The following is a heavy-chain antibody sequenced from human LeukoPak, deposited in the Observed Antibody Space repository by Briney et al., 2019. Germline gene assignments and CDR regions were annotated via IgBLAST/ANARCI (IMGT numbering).Heavy chain of an antibody. Sequence: GGSLRLSCAASGFTFSSDEMNWVRQAPGKGLAWVSYISSSGSTIYYADSVKGRLTISRDNAKNTLYLHTNSLTVEDTAIYYCAAQKRGTSRPYYFDYWGQGTLLTVSS. D-gene: IGHD3-16*02. V-gene: IGHV3-48*03. CDR3: AAQKRGTSRPYYFDY. J-gene: IGHJ4*02. CDR2: ISSSGSTI. CDR1: GFTFSSDE.